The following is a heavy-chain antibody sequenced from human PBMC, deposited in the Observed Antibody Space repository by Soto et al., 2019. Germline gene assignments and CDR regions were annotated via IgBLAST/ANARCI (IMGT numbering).Heavy chain of an antibody. J-gene: IGHJ4*02. CDR2: IYYSGST. Sequence: QVQLQESGPGLVKASETLSLTCTVSGGSVSSGSYYWSWIRQPPGKGLEWIGYIYYSGSTNYNPSLKSRVTISVDTSKNQCSLKLSSVTAADTAVYYCARGEDSSGWYRFDYWGQGTLLTVSS. CDR3: ARGEDSSGWYRFDY. V-gene: IGHV4-61*01. D-gene: IGHD6-19*01. CDR1: GGSVSSGSYY.